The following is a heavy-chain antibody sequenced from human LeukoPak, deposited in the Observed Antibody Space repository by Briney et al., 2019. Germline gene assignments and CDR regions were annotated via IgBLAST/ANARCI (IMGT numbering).Heavy chain of an antibody. CDR1: GGSVSSGSYY. CDR3: ARLENSSGFSDY. CDR2: IYYSGST. Sequence: PSQTLSLTCTVSGGSVSSGSYYWSWIRQPPGKGLEWIGYIYYSGSTNYNPSLKSRVTISVDTSKNQFSLKLSSVTAADTAVYYCARLENSSGFSDYWGQGTLVTVSS. V-gene: IGHV4-61*01. J-gene: IGHJ4*02. D-gene: IGHD6-19*01.